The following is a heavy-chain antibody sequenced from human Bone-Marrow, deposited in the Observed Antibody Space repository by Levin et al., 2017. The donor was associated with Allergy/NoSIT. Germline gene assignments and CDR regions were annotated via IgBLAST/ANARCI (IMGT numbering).Heavy chain of an antibody. CDR3: ARDEETEEMASP. Sequence: PTASVKVSCEASGSTFSDNYIHWVRQAPGQGLEWMGWINPKNGDTHYAQKFQDRVTLTRDTSITTAYMDISRLTSDDTAVYYCARDEETEEMASPWGQGTLITVSS. V-gene: IGHV1-2*02. D-gene: IGHD5-24*01. J-gene: IGHJ5*02. CDR2: INPKNGDT. CDR1: GSTFSDNY.